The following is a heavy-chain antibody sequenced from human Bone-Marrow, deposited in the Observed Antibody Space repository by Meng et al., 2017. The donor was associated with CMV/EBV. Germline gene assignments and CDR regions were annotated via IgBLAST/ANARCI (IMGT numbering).Heavy chain of an antibody. Sequence: GESLKISCAAAGFTFSSYAMHWVRQAPGKGLEWVAVISYDGSNKYYADSVKGRFTISRDNSKNTLYLQMNSLRAEDTAVYYCAKPPRSGNRGYYYGMAVWGQGPTVTGSS. V-gene: IGHV3-30-3*02. D-gene: IGHD3-3*01. CDR3: AKPPRSGNRGYYYGMAV. J-gene: IGHJ6*02. CDR2: ISYDGSNK. CDR1: GFTFSSYA.